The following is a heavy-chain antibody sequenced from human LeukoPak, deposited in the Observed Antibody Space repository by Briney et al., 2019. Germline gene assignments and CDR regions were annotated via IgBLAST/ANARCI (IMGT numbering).Heavy chain of an antibody. CDR1: GYTFTSYG. D-gene: IGHD5-18*01. J-gene: IGHJ4*02. V-gene: IGHV1-69*13. CDR3: ALWLEGSGYSYGYDY. CDR2: IIPIFGTA. Sequence: ASVKVSCKASGYTFTSYGISWVRQAPGQGLEWMGGIIPIFGTANYAQKFQGRVTITADESTSTAYMELSSLRSEDTAVYYCALWLEGSGYSYGYDYWGQGTLVTVSS.